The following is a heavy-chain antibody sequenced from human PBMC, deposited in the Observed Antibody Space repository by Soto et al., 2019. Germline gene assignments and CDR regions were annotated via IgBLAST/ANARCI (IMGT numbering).Heavy chain of an antibody. CDR1: GGSVSSGSYY. Sequence: SETLSLTCTVSGGSVSSGSYYWSWIRQPPGKGLEWIGYIYYSGSTNYNPSLKSRVTISVDTSKNQFSLKLSSVTAADTAVYYCARLPLNWSIYQLKLDYWGQGTLVTAPQ. V-gene: IGHV4-61*01. CDR3: ARLPLNWSIYQLKLDY. J-gene: IGHJ4*02. CDR2: IYYSGST. D-gene: IGHD2-2*01.